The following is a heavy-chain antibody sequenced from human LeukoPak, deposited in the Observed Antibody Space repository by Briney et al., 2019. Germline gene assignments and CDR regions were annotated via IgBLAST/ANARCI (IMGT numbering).Heavy chain of an antibody. CDR1: GFTFSSYW. CDR2: INSDGSST. Sequence: GGSLRLSCAASGFTFSSYWMHWVRQAPGKGLVWVSRINSDGSSTNDADSVKGRFTMFRDNAKNTLYLQMNSLRAEDTAVYYCARAAGRRFYYYYYMDVWGKGTTVTVSS. D-gene: IGHD6-13*01. CDR3: ARAAGRRFYYYYYMDV. V-gene: IGHV3-74*01. J-gene: IGHJ6*03.